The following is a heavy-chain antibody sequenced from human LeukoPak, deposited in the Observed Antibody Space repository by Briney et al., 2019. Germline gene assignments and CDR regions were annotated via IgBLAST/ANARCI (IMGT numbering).Heavy chain of an antibody. CDR2: ISGSGDSA. Sequence: GGSLRLSCAASGFTFSSYAMSWVRQAPGKGREWVSAISGSGDSAYYADSVKGRFTIPRDNSRDTLYLQINSLRAEYPARYFVSKGYYDYVWGSYYFDYWGQGALVTVSS. V-gene: IGHV3-23*01. D-gene: IGHD3-16*01. J-gene: IGHJ4*02. CDR1: GFTFSSYA. CDR3: SKGYYDYVWGSYYFDY.